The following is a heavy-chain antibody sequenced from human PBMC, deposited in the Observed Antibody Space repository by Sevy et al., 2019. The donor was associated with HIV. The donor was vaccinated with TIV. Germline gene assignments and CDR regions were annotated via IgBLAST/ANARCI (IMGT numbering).Heavy chain of an antibody. V-gene: IGHV3-33*01. Sequence: GGSLRLSCAASGFTFSSYGMHWVRQAPGKGLEWVAVIWYDGSNKYYADSVKGRFTISRDNSKNTRYLQMNSLRAEDKAVYYCARDRDYYDSSGYYSNWFDPWGQGTLVTVSS. CDR1: GFTFSSYG. CDR3: ARDRDYYDSSGYYSNWFDP. CDR2: IWYDGSNK. D-gene: IGHD3-22*01. J-gene: IGHJ5*02.